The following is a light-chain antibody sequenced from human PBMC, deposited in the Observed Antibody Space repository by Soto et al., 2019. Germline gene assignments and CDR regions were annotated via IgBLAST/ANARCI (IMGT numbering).Light chain of an antibody. Sequence: DIQMTQSPSTLSASVGDRVTFTCRASETIYRWLAWYQQKPGKAPKLLIYRASTLESEVPSRFSGSGSGTEFTLTISNVQPDDSATYYCQQSSSYSYTFGQGTKVDI. J-gene: IGKJ2*01. CDR1: ETIYRW. CDR2: RAS. V-gene: IGKV1-5*03. CDR3: QQSSSYSYT.